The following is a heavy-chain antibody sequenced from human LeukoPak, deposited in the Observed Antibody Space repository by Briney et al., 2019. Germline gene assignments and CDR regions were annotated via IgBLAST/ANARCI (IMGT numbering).Heavy chain of an antibody. Sequence: ASVKVSCKASGFTFTSSAVQWVRQARGQRLEWIGWIVVGSGNTNYAQKFQERVTITRDMSTSTAYMELSSLRSEDTAVYYCAAGATTQYYYYYGMDVWGQGTTVTVSS. CDR2: IVVGSGNT. V-gene: IGHV1-58*01. CDR3: AAGATTQYYYYYGMDV. CDR1: GFTFTSSA. J-gene: IGHJ6*02. D-gene: IGHD1-26*01.